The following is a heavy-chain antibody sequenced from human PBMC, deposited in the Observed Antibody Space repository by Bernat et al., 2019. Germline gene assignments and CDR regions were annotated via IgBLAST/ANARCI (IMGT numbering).Heavy chain of an antibody. V-gene: IGHV4-30-2*01. CDR2: IYHSGST. D-gene: IGHD1-26*01. J-gene: IGHJ4*02. CDR3: ARGVVGATLPGFDY. CDR1: GGSISSGGYS. Sequence: QLQLQESGSGLVRPSQTLSLTCAVSGGSISSGGYSWSWIRQPPGKGLEWIGYIYHSGSTYYNPSLKSRVTISVDRSKNQFSLKLSSVTAADTAVYYCARGVVGATLPGFDYWGQGTLVTVSS.